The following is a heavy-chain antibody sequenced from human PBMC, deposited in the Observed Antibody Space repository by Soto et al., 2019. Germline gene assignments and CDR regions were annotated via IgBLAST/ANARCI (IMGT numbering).Heavy chain of an antibody. CDR1: GYTFTSYY. D-gene: IGHD6-19*01. J-gene: IGHJ6*02. CDR3: ARDSTRTSSSGWQKWYYYGMDV. Sequence: ASVKVSCKASGYTFTSYYMHWVRQAPGQGLEWMGIINPSGGSTSYAQKFQGRVTMTRGTSTSTVYMELSSLRSEDTAVYYCARDSTRTSSSGWQKWYYYGMDVWGQGTTVTVSS. CDR2: INPSGGST. V-gene: IGHV1-46*01.